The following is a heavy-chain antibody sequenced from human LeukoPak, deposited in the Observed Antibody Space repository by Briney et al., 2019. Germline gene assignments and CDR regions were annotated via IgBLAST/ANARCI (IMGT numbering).Heavy chain of an antibody. V-gene: IGHV1-8*03. CDR2: MNPNSGNT. D-gene: IGHD6-19*01. J-gene: IGHJ4*02. Sequence: GASVKVSCKASGYTFTGYYMHWVRQATGQGLEWMGWMNPNSGNTGYAQKFQGRVTITRNTSISTAYMELSSLRSEDTAVYYCARGATVADFDYWGQGTLVTVSS. CDR1: GYTFTGYY. CDR3: ARGATVADFDY.